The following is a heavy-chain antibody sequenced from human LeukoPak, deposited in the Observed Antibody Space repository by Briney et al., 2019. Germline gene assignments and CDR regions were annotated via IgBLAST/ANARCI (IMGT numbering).Heavy chain of an antibody. Sequence: GASVKVSCKASGGTFSSYAISWVLQAPGQGLEWMGRIIPIFGTANYAQKFQGRVTITTDESTSTAYMELSSLRSEDTAVYYCASASGYSYGPQGSYYSDYWGQGTLVTVSS. CDR1: GGTFSSYA. V-gene: IGHV1-69*05. CDR2: IIPIFGTA. J-gene: IGHJ4*02. D-gene: IGHD5-18*01. CDR3: ASASGYSYGPQGSYYSDY.